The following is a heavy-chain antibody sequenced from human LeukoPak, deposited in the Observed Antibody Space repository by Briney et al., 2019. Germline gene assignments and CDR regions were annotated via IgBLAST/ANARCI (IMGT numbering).Heavy chain of an antibody. CDR1: GYTFTSYA. J-gene: IGHJ5*02. CDR2: INTNTGNP. D-gene: IGHD2-8*01. V-gene: IGHV7-4-1*02. CDR3: ARRPYCTNGVCYGELGFDP. Sequence: GASVKVSCKASGYTFTSYAMNWVRQAPGQGLEWMGWINTNTGNPTYAQGFTGRSVFSLDTSVSTAYLQISSLKAEDTAVYYCARRPYCTNGVCYGELGFDPWGQGTLVTVSS.